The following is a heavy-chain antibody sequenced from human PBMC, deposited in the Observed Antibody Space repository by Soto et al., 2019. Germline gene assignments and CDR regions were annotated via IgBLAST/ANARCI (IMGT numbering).Heavy chain of an antibody. Sequence: QVQLVESWGGVVQPGRSLRLTCAASGFTFSSNGMHWVRQAPGKGLEWVALVAYDGSKTYYGDSVRGRFTISRDNSENTLYLQMNSLRAEDTAVYYCARWVGGSMYDNSGKYDSWGQGTLVTVSS. CDR1: GFTFSSNG. J-gene: IGHJ5*01. CDR2: VAYDGSKT. D-gene: IGHD3-22*01. CDR3: ARWVGGSMYDNSGKYDS. V-gene: IGHV3-30*03.